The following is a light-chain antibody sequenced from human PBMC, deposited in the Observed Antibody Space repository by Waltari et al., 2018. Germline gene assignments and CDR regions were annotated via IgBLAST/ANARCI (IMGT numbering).Light chain of an antibody. Sequence: QSALTQPRSVSGSPGQSVTISCTGTSSDVGGYKFVPWYQQHPGKAPKFMIYDVSKRPSGVPDRFSGSKSSNTASLTISGLQAEDEAEYYCCSYAGDYTYVFGTGTKVTVL. V-gene: IGLV2-11*01. CDR1: SSDVGGYKF. CDR3: CSYAGDYTYV. CDR2: DVS. J-gene: IGLJ1*01.